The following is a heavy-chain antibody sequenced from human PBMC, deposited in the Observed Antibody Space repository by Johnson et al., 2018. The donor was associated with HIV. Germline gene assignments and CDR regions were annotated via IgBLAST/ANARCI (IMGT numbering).Heavy chain of an antibody. CDR2: ISSSGNTI. V-gene: IGHV3-11*04. CDR3: VRRMVVGYVAFDI. CDR1: GFTVSSNY. Sequence: QVQLVESGGGLVKPGGSMRLSCAASGFTVSSNYMSWIRQAPGKGLEWVSYISSSGNTIYYADSVKGRFTISRNNVQNSMLLQMNSLRADDTAVYFCVRRMVVGYVAFDIWGQGTMVSVSS. D-gene: IGHD2-21*01. J-gene: IGHJ3*02.